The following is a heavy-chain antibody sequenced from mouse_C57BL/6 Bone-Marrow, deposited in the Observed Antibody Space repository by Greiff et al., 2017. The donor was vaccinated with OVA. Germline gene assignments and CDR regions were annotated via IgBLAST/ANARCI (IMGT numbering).Heavy chain of an antibody. CDR3: ARQRGYDGYYYRYFDV. D-gene: IGHD2-3*01. J-gene: IGHJ1*03. Sequence: EVQVVESGGGLVQPGGSLKLSCAASGFTFSDYYMYWVRQTPETRLEWVAYISNGGGSTYYPDTVKGRFTISRDNAKNTLYLQMSRLKSEDTAMYYCARQRGYDGYYYRYFDVWGTGTTVTVSS. CDR2: ISNGGGST. V-gene: IGHV5-12*01. CDR1: GFTFSDYY.